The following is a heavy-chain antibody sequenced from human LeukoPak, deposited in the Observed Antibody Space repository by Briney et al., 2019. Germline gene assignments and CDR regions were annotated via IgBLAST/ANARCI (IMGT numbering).Heavy chain of an antibody. CDR2: IWYDGSNK. CDR3: ASSYRLENDY. D-gene: IGHD1-1*01. J-gene: IGHJ4*02. V-gene: IGHV3-33*01. Sequence: SGGALRLSCAASGFSFSSYGMHWVRQAPGKGLEWVAVIWYDGSNKYYADSVKGRFTISRDNSKNTLFLQMSSLRAEDTAVYYCASSYRLENDYWGQGTLVTVSS. CDR1: GFSFSSYG.